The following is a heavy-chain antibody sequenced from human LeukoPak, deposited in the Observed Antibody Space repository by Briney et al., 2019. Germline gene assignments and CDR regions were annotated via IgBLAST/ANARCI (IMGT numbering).Heavy chain of an antibody. CDR2: ISYDGSNK. CDR1: GFTFSSYA. V-gene: IGHV3-30-3*01. Sequence: GGSLRLSCAASGFTFSSYAMHWVRQAPGKGLEWVAVISYDGSNKYYADSVKGRFTISRDNSKNTLYLQMNSLRAEDTAVYYCASSPSLTSIDYWGQGTLVTVSS. CDR3: ASSPSLTSIDY. D-gene: IGHD3-16*02. J-gene: IGHJ4*02.